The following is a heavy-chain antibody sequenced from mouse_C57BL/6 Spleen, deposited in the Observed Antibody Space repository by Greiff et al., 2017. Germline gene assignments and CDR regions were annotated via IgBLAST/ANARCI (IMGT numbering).Heavy chain of an antibody. CDR3: ARWDYGSSWYFDY. CDR1: GYAFSSSW. V-gene: IGHV1-82*01. J-gene: IGHJ2*01. CDR2: IYPGDGDT. D-gene: IGHD1-1*01. Sequence: QVQLQQSGPELVKPGASVKISCKASGYAFSSSWMNWVKQRPGKGLEWIGRIYPGDGDTNYNGKFKGKATLTADKSSSTAYMQLSSLTSEDSAVYFCARWDYGSSWYFDYWGQGTTLTVSS.